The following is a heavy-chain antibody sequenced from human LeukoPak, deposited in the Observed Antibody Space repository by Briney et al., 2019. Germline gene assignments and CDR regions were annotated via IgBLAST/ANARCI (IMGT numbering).Heavy chain of an antibody. CDR1: GFTFNSYA. Sequence: GGSLRLSCAASGFTFNSYALHWVRQAPGKGLQWVAVIAFDGTNTHYADSVKGRFTISRDNSKNTLYLQMNSLRPEDTAIYFCARARGALSYWGQGTLITVSS. D-gene: IGHD1-26*01. J-gene: IGHJ4*02. CDR2: IAFDGTNT. V-gene: IGHV3-30*14. CDR3: ARARGALSY.